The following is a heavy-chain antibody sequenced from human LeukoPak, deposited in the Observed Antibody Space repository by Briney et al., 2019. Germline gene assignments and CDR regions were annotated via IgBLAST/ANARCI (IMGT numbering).Heavy chain of an antibody. CDR1: GFTFNNYW. J-gene: IGHJ4*02. CDR3: ARQVSREGHFDY. CDR2: IKEDTSQK. D-gene: IGHD1-26*01. Sequence: SGGSLRLSCAASGFTFNNYWMSWVRQGPGKGLEGVAHIKEDTSQKYYVGSVEGRFTISRDNARNSLYLQMNSLRGEDTAVYFCARQVSREGHFDYWGQGALVTVSS. V-gene: IGHV3-7*01.